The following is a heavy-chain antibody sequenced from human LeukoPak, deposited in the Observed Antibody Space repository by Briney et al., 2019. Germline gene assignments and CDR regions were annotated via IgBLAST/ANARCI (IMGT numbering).Heavy chain of an antibody. D-gene: IGHD3-9*01. V-gene: IGHV4-34*01. Sequence: SETLSLTCAVYGGSFSGYYWSWIRQPPGKGLEWIGEINHSGSTNYNPSLKSRVTISVDTSKNQFSLKLSSVTAADTAVYYCASRQLYYDILPGYSPGWFDPWGQGTLVTVSS. CDR2: INHSGST. J-gene: IGHJ5*02. CDR3: ASRQLYYDILPGYSPGWFDP. CDR1: GGSFSGYY.